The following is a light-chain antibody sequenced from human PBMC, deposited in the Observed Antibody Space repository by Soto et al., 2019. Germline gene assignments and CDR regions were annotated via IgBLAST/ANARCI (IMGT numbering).Light chain of an antibody. Sequence: AIQLTQSPSSLSASVGDRVTITCRASQGISSALAWYQQKPGKAPKLLIYDASSLESGVPSRFSGSGSGTDFTLTISSLQPEDFATYYCQQFNSYPSPITFGQGTRLEIK. CDR3: QQFNSYPSPIT. CDR1: QGISSA. V-gene: IGKV1-13*02. CDR2: DAS. J-gene: IGKJ5*01.